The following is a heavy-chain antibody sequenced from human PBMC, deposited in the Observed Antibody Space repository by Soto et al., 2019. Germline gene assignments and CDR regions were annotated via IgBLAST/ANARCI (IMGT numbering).Heavy chain of an antibody. Sequence: QVQLQESGPGLVKPSQTLSLTCTVSGGSISSGGYYWSWIRQHPGKGLEWIGYIYYSGSTYYNPSLKSRVTISVDTSKNQFSLKLSSVTAADTAIYYCARGPYSRGAGATNPSDWGPGTLVIVSS. CDR1: GGSISSGGYY. D-gene: IGHD3-10*01. V-gene: IGHV4-31*03. J-gene: IGHJ4*02. CDR3: ARGPYSRGAGATNPSD. CDR2: IYYSGST.